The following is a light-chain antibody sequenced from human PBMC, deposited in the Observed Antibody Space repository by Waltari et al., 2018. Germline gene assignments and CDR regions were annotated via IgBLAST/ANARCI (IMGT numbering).Light chain of an antibody. CDR2: EVD. CDR1: SSDVGYYNR. J-gene: IGLJ2*01. V-gene: IGLV2-23*02. CDR3: CSYVRSVSFV. Sequence: QSALTQPASLSGSPGQSITISRTGTSSDVGYYNRVSWYQHHPGKAPKLLIYEVDRRPSAISNRFSGSKSGNTASLTISGLQAEDEADYYCCSYVRSVSFVFGGGTKLTVL.